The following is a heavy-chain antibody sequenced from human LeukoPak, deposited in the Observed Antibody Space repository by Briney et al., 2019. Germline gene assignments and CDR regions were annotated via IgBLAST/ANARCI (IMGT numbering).Heavy chain of an antibody. CDR1: GFTFSSYE. Sequence: GGSPRPSCAASGFTFSSYEMNWVRQAPGKGLGWVSYISSSGSTIYYADSVKGRFTISRDNAKNSLYLQMNSLRADDTAGYYCAELGITMIRGVWGKGTTVSISS. V-gene: IGHV3-48*03. CDR3: AELGITMIRGV. J-gene: IGHJ6*04. CDR2: ISSSGSTI. D-gene: IGHD3-22*01.